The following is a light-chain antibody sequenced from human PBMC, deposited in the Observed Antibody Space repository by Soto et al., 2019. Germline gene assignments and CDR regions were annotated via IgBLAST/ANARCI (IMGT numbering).Light chain of an antibody. J-gene: IGKJ1*01. CDR1: QSISFY. CDR2: GAS. V-gene: IGKV1-39*01. Sequence: DIQMTQSPSSLSASVGDRVTITCRASQSISFYLNWYQHRPGKAPQLLIYGASTLRSGVPSRFSGRGSGTDFTLTINSLQPEDFATYSCQEGYTSSRTFGQGTTVEI. CDR3: QEGYTSSRT.